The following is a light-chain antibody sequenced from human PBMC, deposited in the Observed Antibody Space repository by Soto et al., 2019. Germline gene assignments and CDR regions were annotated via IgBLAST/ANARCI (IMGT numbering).Light chain of an antibody. CDR3: AAWDDSLNGWV. J-gene: IGLJ3*02. Sequence: QSALTQPASVSGSPGQSITISCTGTSSDVGAYNFVSWYQHHPGTAPKLMIYEVSNRPSGASNRFSGSKSGNTASLTISGLQTEDEADYYCAAWDDSLNGWVFGGGTKLTVL. CDR2: EVS. V-gene: IGLV2-14*01. CDR1: SSDVGAYNF.